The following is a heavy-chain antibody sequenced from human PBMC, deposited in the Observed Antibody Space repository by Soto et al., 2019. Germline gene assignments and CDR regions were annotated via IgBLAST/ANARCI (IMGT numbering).Heavy chain of an antibody. CDR2: IVPIFGTA. Sequence: VKVSCKASGGTFSSYAISWVRQAPGQGLEWMGGIVPIFGTANYAQKFQGRVTITADKSTSTAYMELSSLRSEDTAVYYCARSSLDYYDSSGYSPGWFDPWGQGTLVTVSS. D-gene: IGHD3-22*01. CDR1: GGTFSSYA. J-gene: IGHJ5*02. V-gene: IGHV1-69*06. CDR3: ARSSLDYYDSSGYSPGWFDP.